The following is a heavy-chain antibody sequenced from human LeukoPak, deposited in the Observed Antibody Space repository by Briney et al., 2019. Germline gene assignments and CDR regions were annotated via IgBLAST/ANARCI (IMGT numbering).Heavy chain of an antibody. D-gene: IGHD2-21*02. Sequence: SETLSLTCTVSGGSISSGGYYWSWIRQHPGTGLEWIGYIYYSGSTYYNPSLKSRVTISVDTSKNQFSLKLSSVTAADTAVYYCARGCGGDCYSGSFDYWGQGTLVTVSS. CDR3: ARGCGGDCYSGSFDY. CDR2: IYYSGST. CDR1: GGSISSGGYY. J-gene: IGHJ4*02. V-gene: IGHV4-31*03.